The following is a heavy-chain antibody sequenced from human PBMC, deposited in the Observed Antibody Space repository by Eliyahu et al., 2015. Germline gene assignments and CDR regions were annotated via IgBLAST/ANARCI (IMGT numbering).Heavy chain of an antibody. V-gene: IGHV2-5*02. CDR2: IYWDDDK. Sequence: QITLKESGPTLVKPTQTLTLTCTFSGFSLSTSGVGVGWIRQPPGKALEWLALIYWDDDKRYSPSLKSRLTITKDTSKNQVVLTMTNMDPVDTATYYCAHSISPTDIEWFGELLVGYYFDYWGQGTLVTASS. J-gene: IGHJ4*02. CDR3: AHSISPTDIEWFGELLVGYYFDY. D-gene: IGHD3-10*01. CDR1: GFSLSTSGVG.